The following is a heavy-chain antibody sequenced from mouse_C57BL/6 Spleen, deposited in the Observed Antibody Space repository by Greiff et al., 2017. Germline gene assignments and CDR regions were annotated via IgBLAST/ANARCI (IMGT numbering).Heavy chain of an antibody. D-gene: IGHD2-1*01. CDR1: GYTFTSYW. Sequence: QVQLQQPGAELVRPGSSVKLSRKASGYTFTSYWMHWVKQRPIQGLEWIGNIDPSDSETHYNQKFKDKATLTVDKSSSTAYMQLSSLTSEDSAVYYCARGGLYYGNYGYFDVWGTGTTVTVSS. CDR2: IDPSDSET. J-gene: IGHJ1*03. CDR3: ARGGLYYGNYGYFDV. V-gene: IGHV1-52*01.